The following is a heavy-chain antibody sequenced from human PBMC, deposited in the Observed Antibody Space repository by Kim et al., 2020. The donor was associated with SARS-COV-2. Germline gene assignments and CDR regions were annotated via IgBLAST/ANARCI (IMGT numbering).Heavy chain of an antibody. CDR2: IYSGGST. Sequence: GGSLRLSCAASGFTVSSNYMSWVRQAPGKGLEWVSVIYSGGSTYYADSVKGRFTISRDNSKNTLYLQMNSLRAEDTAVYYCASGDYDYVWGSSPRAFDYWGQGTLVTVSS. CDR1: GFTVSSNY. V-gene: IGHV3-53*01. D-gene: IGHD3-16*01. J-gene: IGHJ4*02. CDR3: ASGDYDYVWGSSPRAFDY.